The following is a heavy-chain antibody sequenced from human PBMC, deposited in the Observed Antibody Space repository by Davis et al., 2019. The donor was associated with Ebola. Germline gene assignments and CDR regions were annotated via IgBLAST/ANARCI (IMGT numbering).Heavy chain of an antibody. V-gene: IGHV3-30-3*01. J-gene: IGHJ4*02. CDR3: ARESSLGELSLPF. Sequence: GESLKISCAASGFTFSSYAMHWVRQAPGKGLEWVAVISYDGSNKYYADSVKGRFTISRDNSKNTLYLQMNSLRAEDTAVYYCARESSLGELSLPFWGQGTLVTVSS. CDR2: ISYDGSNK. CDR1: GFTFSSYA. D-gene: IGHD3-16*02.